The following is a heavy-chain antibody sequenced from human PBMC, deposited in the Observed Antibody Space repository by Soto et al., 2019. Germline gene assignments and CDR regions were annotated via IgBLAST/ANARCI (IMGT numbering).Heavy chain of an antibody. D-gene: IGHD3-10*01. J-gene: IGHJ2*01. CDR3: ARSGNDARYYFFFQAEDGIRDL. Sequence: NWVRRPLGKGLEWIAAIYHSGTTTYNPSLKSRVTISRDKSKNQFSLNLNSVTAADAAVYYCARSGNDARYYFFFQAEDGIRDL. CDR2: IYHSGTT. V-gene: IGHV4-4*02.